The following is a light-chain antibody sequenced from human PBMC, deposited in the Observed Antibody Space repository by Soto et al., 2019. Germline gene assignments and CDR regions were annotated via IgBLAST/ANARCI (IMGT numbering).Light chain of an antibody. CDR2: RNN. J-gene: IGLJ1*01. CDR3: AAWDDSLSARYV. V-gene: IGLV1-47*01. CDR1: SSNFGSNY. Sequence: QSALTQPPSASGTPGQRVTISCSGSSSNFGSNYVYWYQQLPGTAPKLLIYRNNQRPSGVPDRFSGSKSGTSASLAISGLRSEDEADYYCAAWDDSLSARYVFGTGTRSPS.